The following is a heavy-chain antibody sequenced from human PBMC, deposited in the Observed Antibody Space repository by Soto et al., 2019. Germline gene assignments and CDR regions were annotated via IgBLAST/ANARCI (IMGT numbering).Heavy chain of an antibody. J-gene: IGHJ4*02. Sequence: QLQLQESGPGQVKPSETLSLICNVSGVSIRSTSYYWTWIRQPPGKGLEWIGTIYFSGSTFYNPSLKSRVSISVDTSKNQFSLNLTSVTDGDTAVYYCARHGSYWGQGTLVTVSS. CDR1: GVSIRSTSYY. CDR3: ARHGSY. V-gene: IGHV4-39*01. CDR2: IYFSGST.